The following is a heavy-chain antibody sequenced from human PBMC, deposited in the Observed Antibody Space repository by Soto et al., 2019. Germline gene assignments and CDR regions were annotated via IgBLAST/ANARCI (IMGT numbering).Heavy chain of an antibody. Sequence: QLQLQESGSGLVKPSQTLSLTCAVSGGSISSGGYSWSWIRQPPGKGLEWIGYIYHSGSTYYNPSLKIRVTISVDSSTNQFSLKLSSVTAADTAVYYCAAGGGLPRYYWGQGTLVTVSS. CDR1: GGSISSGGYS. J-gene: IGHJ4*02. V-gene: IGHV4-30-2*01. D-gene: IGHD5-12*01. CDR3: AAGGGLPRYY. CDR2: IYHSGST.